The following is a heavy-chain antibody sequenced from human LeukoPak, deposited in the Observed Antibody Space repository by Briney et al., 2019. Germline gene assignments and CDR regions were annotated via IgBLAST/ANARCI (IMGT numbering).Heavy chain of an antibody. D-gene: IGHD3-3*01. CDR1: GFTFSGSA. CDR3: TSTGTYYDFWSGLTYNWFDP. V-gene: IGHV3-73*01. J-gene: IGHJ5*02. CDR2: IRSKANSYAT. Sequence: PGGSLRLSCAASGFTFSGSAMHWVRQASGKGLEWVGRIRSKANSYATAYAASVKGRFTISRDDSKNTAYLQMNSLKTEDTAVYYCTSTGTYYDFWSGLTYNWFDPWGQGTLVTVSS.